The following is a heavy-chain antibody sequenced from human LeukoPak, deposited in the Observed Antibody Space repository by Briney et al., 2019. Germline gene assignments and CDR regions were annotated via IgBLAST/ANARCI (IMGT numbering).Heavy chain of an antibody. Sequence: PSETLSLTCTVSGGSISSSSYYWGWLRQPPGKGLEWIGSMYYSGSTYYNPSLKSRVTISVDTAKNQFSLKLSSVTAADTAVYYCARPQPYSIAAAPCDYWGQGTLVTVSS. CDR1: GGSISSSSYY. J-gene: IGHJ4*02. CDR2: MYYSGST. D-gene: IGHD6-13*01. CDR3: ARPQPYSIAAAPCDY. V-gene: IGHV4-39*01.